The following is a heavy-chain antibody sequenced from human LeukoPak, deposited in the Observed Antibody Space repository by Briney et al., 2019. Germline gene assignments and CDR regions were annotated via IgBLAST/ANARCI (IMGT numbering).Heavy chain of an antibody. V-gene: IGHV4-38-2*01. CDR1: GYSISSGYY. D-gene: IGHD6-13*01. J-gene: IGHJ4*02. Sequence: SETLSLTCAVSGYSISSGYYWGWIRQPPGKGLEWIGHIYTSGSTNYNPSLKSRVTMSVDTSKNQFSLKLSSVTAADTAVYYCARLRAAAGPYYFDYWGQGTLATVSS. CDR3: ARLRAAAGPYYFDY. CDR2: IYTSGST.